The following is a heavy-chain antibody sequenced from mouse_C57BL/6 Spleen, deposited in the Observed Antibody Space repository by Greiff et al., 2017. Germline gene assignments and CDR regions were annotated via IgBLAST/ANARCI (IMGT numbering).Heavy chain of an antibody. Sequence: QVQLQQPGAELVKPGASVKLSCKASGYTFTSYWMHWVKQRPGQGLEWIGMIHPNSGSTNFNEKFKSKATLTVDKSSSTAYMQLSSLTSEDSAVYYCARSRLRQEDAMDYWGQGTSVTVSS. CDR3: ARSRLRQEDAMDY. J-gene: IGHJ4*01. CDR2: IHPNSGST. D-gene: IGHD2-4*01. V-gene: IGHV1-64*01. CDR1: GYTFTSYW.